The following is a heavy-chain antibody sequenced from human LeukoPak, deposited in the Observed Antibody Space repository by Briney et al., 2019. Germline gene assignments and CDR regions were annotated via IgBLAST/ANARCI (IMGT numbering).Heavy chain of an antibody. V-gene: IGHV3-23*01. CDR1: GFTFSSYA. D-gene: IGHD3-9*01. CDR3: AKGTAYDILTVYTDY. J-gene: IGHJ4*02. CDR2: NTGSGGFT. Sequence: GGSLRLSCTASGFTFSSYAMSWVRQAPGKGLEWVSGNTGSGGFTYYADSVKGRFTISRDNSKSTLDLQMNSLRAEDTAVYYCAKGTAYDILTVYTDYWGQGTLVTVCS.